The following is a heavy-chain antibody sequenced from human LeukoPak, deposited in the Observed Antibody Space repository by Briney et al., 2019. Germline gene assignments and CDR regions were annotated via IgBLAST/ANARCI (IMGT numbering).Heavy chain of an antibody. CDR3: AKDGNTRFLEWLPTYYYYYYMDV. V-gene: IGHV3-43D*03. CDR2: ISWDGGST. Sequence: GGSLRLSCAASGFTFDDYAMHWVRQAPGKGLEWVSLISWDGGSTYYADSVKGRFTISRDNSKNSLYLQMNSLRAEDTALYYCAKDGNTRFLEWLPTYYYYYYMDVWGKGTTVTVSS. D-gene: IGHD3-3*01. CDR1: GFTFDDYA. J-gene: IGHJ6*03.